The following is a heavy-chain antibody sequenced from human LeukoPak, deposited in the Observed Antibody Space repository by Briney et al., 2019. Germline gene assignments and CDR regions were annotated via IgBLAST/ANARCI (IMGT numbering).Heavy chain of an antibody. J-gene: IGHJ6*02. Sequence: ISGSGGSTYYADSVKGRFTISRDNSKNTLYLQMNSLRAEDTAVYYCAKKPPVYDTALGMDVWGQGTTVTVSS. V-gene: IGHV3-23*01. CDR2: ISGSGGST. CDR3: AKKPPVYDTALGMDV. D-gene: IGHD3-22*01.